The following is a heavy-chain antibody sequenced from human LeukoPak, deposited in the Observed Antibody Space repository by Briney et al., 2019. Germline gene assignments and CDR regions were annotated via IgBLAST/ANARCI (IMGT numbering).Heavy chain of an antibody. CDR1: GFSSYA. J-gene: IGHJ6*03. V-gene: IGHV1-69*05. Sequence: ASVKVSCKASGFSSYAISWVRQAPGQGLEWMGGIIHAFGTTNYAQKFQGRVMVTTDESTSTVYMELSGLRFEDTAVYYCAKADYGEYYYMDVWGKGTTVTVSS. CDR3: AKADYGEYYYMDV. D-gene: IGHD4-17*01. CDR2: IIHAFGTT.